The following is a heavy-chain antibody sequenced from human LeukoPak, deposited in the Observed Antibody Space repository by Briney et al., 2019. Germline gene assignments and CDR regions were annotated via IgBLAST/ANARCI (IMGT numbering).Heavy chain of an antibody. J-gene: IGHJ4*02. CDR1: GGSMSNYY. D-gene: IGHD5-24*01. CDR3: ARHVRSGYNLLDY. Sequence: SETLSLTCTVSGGSMSNYYWSWIRQPPGKGLEWIGYIHFSGSSNQNPSLKSRVTMSVDTSKNQFSLKLSSVTAADTGVYYCARHVRSGYNLLDYWGQGTLVTVSS. V-gene: IGHV4-59*08. CDR2: IHFSGSS.